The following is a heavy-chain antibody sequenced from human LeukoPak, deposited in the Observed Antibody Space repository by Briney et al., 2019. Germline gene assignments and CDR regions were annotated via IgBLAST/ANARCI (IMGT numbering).Heavy chain of an antibody. J-gene: IGHJ4*02. CDR3: ARKDGDY. D-gene: IGHD6-6*01. V-gene: IGHV4-4*07. CDR2: IYTSGST. CDR1: GASITCFH. Sequence: SETLSLTCAVSGASITCFHWTWFRQPARRGLEWIGLIYTSGSTLYNPSLQSRVAMSVDVTKNQLSLKLSYVTAADAATYYRARKDGDYWGQGTLVTVSS.